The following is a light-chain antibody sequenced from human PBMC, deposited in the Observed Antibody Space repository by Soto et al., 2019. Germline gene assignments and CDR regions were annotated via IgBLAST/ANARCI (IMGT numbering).Light chain of an antibody. J-gene: IGKJ4*01. CDR2: DTS. Sequence: EIILTQSPATLYVSPGERATLSCRARQSLTSNLAWYQQRPGQAPRLIIYDTSTRATDIPARFSGSGSGTEFTLTIASLQSEDFAVYYCQQYNHWPRMLSFGGGNRV. CDR1: QSLTSN. V-gene: IGKV3-15*01. CDR3: QQYNHWPRMLS.